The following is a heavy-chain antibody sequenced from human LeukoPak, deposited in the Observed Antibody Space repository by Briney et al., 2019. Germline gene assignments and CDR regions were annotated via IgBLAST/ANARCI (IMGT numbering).Heavy chain of an antibody. CDR1: GYTFTSYD. CDR2: MNPNSGNT. Sequence: ASVKVSCKASGYTFTSYDINWVRQAPGQGLEWMGWMNPNSGNTGYAQKFQGRVTMTRNTSISTAYMELSSLRSEDTAVYYCARGPSFRTRKPNLLNWFDPWGQGTLVTVSS. D-gene: IGHD2-2*01. V-gene: IGHV1-8*01. CDR3: ARGPSFRTRKPNLLNWFDP. J-gene: IGHJ5*02.